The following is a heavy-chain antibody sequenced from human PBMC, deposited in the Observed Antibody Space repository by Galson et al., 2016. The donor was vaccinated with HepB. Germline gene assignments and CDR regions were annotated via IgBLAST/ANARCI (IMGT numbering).Heavy chain of an antibody. CDR3: ARDVTLFTTAWLDP. Sequence: SVKVSCTASGCTFSSNTLSWVRQAPGPGFEWIGGIIPILGTANYAQSFQGRVTMTEDKSTNTAYMEMSGRRSEDTAVYYCARDVTLFTTAWLDPWGQGTLVTVSS. CDR2: IIPILGTA. J-gene: IGHJ5*02. V-gene: IGHV1-69*06. D-gene: IGHD3-10*02. CDR1: GCTFSSNT.